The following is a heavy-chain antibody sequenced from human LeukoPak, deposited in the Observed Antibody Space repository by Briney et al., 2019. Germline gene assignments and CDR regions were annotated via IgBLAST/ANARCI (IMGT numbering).Heavy chain of an antibody. J-gene: IGHJ4*02. D-gene: IGHD3-9*01. CDR2: IKQDGSVK. V-gene: IGHV3-7*01. CDR1: GFTFSKFW. Sequence: PGGSLRLSCAVSGFTFSKFWMHWVRQAPGKGLEWVANIKQDGSVKYYVDSVKGRFTISRDNAKNSLFLQMNSLSVEDTAVYYCAASRSLDRSLDYWGQGTLVTVSS. CDR3: AASRSLDRSLDY.